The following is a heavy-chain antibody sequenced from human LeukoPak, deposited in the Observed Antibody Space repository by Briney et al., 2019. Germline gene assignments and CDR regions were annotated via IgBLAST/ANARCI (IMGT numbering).Heavy chain of an antibody. CDR1: GYTFTSYG. D-gene: IGHD1-26*01. V-gene: IGHV1-18*01. Sequence: ASVKVSCKASGYTFTSYGISWVRQAPGQGLEWMGWISAYNGNTNYAQKLQGRVTMTTDTSTSTAYMELRSLRSDDTAVYYCARDPVVRGATPDYFDYWGQGTLVTVSS. J-gene: IGHJ4*02. CDR3: ARDPVVRGATPDYFDY. CDR2: ISAYNGNT.